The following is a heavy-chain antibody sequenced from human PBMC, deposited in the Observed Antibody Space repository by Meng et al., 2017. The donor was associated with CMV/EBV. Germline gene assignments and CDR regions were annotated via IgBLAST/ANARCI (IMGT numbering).Heavy chain of an antibody. D-gene: IGHD3-3*01. CDR2: INQDGSGQ. Sequence: GESLKISCAASGFTFSNYWMSWVRQAPGKGLEWVAIINQDGSGQYYMDSVKGRFTISRDNGKNSLYLQMNSLRVGDTAVYHCARDGGGLSGLWSGYGHWGQGALVTVSS. J-gene: IGHJ4*02. CDR3: ARDGGGLSGLWSGYGH. V-gene: IGHV3-7*01. CDR1: GFTFSNYW.